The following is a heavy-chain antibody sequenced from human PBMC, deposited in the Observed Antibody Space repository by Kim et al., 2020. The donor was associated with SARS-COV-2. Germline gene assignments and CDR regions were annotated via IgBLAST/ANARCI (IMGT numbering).Heavy chain of an antibody. CDR3: ARDHYYGSGSYYYGMDV. CDR1: GGSISSYY. D-gene: IGHD3-10*01. CDR2: IYYSGST. V-gene: IGHV4-59*01. J-gene: IGHJ6*02. Sequence: SETLSLTCTVSGGSISSYYWSWIRQPPGKGLEWIGYIYYSGSTNYNPSLKSRVTISVDTSKNQFSLKLSSVTAADTAVYYCARDHYYGSGSYYYGMDVWGPGTTVPVSS.